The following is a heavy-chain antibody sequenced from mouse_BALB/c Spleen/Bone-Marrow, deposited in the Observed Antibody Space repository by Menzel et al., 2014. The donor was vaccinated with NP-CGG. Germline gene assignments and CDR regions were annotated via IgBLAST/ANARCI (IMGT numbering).Heavy chain of an antibody. D-gene: IGHD1-1*01. Sequence: EVKLVESGGGLVQPGGSLKLSCAASGFTFSSDSMSWVRHTPEKRLEWVAYISNGGGSTYYPDTVKGRFTISRDNAKNTLNLQMSTLKSEDTAMYFCARHGLYYGSSSSANWGQGTLVTVSA. V-gene: IGHV5-12-2*01. CDR1: GFTFSSDS. CDR3: ARHGLYYGSSSSAN. CDR2: ISNGGGST. J-gene: IGHJ3*01.